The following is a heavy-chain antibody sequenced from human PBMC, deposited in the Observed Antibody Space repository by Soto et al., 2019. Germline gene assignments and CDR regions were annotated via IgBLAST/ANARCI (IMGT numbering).Heavy chain of an antibody. V-gene: IGHV4-34*01. CDR3: ARGGDIVVVPAADELFDY. Sequence: PSETLSLTCAVYGGSFSGYYWSWIRQPPGKGLEWIGEINHSGSTNYNPSLKSRVTISVDTSKNQFSLKLSSVTAADTALYYFARGGDIVVVPAADELFDYWGQGTLVTVSS. J-gene: IGHJ4*02. D-gene: IGHD2-2*01. CDR1: GGSFSGYY. CDR2: INHSGST.